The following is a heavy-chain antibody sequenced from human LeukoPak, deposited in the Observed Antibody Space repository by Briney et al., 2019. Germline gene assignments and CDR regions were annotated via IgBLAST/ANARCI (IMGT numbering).Heavy chain of an antibody. J-gene: IGHJ6*02. D-gene: IGHD6-13*01. Sequence: PSETLSLTCTVSGGSISSYYWSWIRQPPGKGLEWIGYIYYSGSTNYNPSLKRRVTISVDTSKNQFSLKLSSVTAADTAVYYCARDRPSGYSSSWYDYYHYGMDVWGQGTTVTVSS. CDR3: ARDRPSGYSSSWYDYYHYGMDV. CDR1: GGSISSYY. V-gene: IGHV4-59*01. CDR2: IYYSGST.